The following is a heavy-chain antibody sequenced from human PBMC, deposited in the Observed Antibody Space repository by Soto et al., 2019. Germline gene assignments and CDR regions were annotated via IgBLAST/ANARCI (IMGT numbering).Heavy chain of an antibody. D-gene: IGHD1-7*01. Sequence: GGSLRLSCAASGFTFSNYVTNWVRQAPGKGLEWVSTISYSADKTFYADSVKGRFTISRDNSRDTLFLQMNSLRADDAAVYYCARRARTATTNWGAFDIWGQGTMVTVSS. CDR1: GFTFSNYV. CDR2: ISYSADKT. CDR3: ARRARTATTNWGAFDI. V-gene: IGHV3-23*01. J-gene: IGHJ3*02.